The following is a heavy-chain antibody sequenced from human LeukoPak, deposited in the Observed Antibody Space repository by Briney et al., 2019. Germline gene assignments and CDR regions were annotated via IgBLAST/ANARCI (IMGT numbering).Heavy chain of an antibody. V-gene: IGHV3-7*01. Sequence: GGSLRLSCAASGFIFSKYWMSWVRQAPGKGLEWVANIKQDGSEKYYVDSVRGRFTISRDNPKNSLYLQVNSLRVEDTAVYYCARGPWKWEAVSYYFDNWGQGTPVTVSS. CDR1: GFIFSKYW. CDR3: ARGPWKWEAVSYYFDN. D-gene: IGHD1-26*01. CDR2: IKQDGSEK. J-gene: IGHJ4*02.